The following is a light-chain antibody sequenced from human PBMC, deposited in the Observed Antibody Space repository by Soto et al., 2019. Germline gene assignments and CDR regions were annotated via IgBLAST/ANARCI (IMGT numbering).Light chain of an antibody. Sequence: EIVMTQSPATLSVSPGERATLSCRASQSVSSNLAWYQQKPGQAPRLLIYGASTRATGIPARFSGSGSVTEFTLTISGLQSEDFAVYYCQQYNNWPPHTFGQGTKLEIK. CDR2: GAS. CDR1: QSVSSN. V-gene: IGKV3-15*01. CDR3: QQYNNWPPHT. J-gene: IGKJ2*01.